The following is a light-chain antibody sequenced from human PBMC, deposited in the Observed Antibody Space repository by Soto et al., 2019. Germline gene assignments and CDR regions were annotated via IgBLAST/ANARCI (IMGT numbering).Light chain of an antibody. J-gene: IGLJ3*02. V-gene: IGLV1-44*01. Sequence: QSVLTQPPSASGTPGQRVTISCSGSSSNIGSTVNWYQQVPGMAPKLLIYNHNQRPSGVADRFSASKSGTSASLAISGLHYEDEADYFCAAWDDSLNGVVFGGGTKLTVL. CDR1: SSNIGST. CDR2: NHN. CDR3: AAWDDSLNGVV.